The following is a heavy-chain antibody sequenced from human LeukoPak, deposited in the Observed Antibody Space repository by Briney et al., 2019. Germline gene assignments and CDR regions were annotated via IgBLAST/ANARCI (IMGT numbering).Heavy chain of an antibody. CDR1: AYTFTGCY. D-gene: IGHD2-2*01. Sequence: GASVKVSCKASAYTFTGCYIHWVRQAPGQGLEWMGWMNPKSGDTSYTQKFQGRVTMTRDTSISTAYMELSRLTSDDTAVYYCARRPIIIPAAIDDYWGQGTLVTVSS. J-gene: IGHJ4*02. CDR3: ARRPIIIPAAIDDY. V-gene: IGHV1-2*02. CDR2: MNPKSGDT.